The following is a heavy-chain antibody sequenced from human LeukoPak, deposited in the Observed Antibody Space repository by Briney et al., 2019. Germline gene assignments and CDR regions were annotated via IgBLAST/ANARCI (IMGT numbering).Heavy chain of an antibody. CDR3: ARSASIFGRGYGMDV. Sequence: SETLSLTCTVSGGSISSSGYYWGWIRQPPGEGLEWIGSIYYSGSTYYNPSLKSRVTISVDTSKNQFSLKLSSVTAADTAVYYCARSASIFGRGYGMDVWGQGTTVTVSS. CDR1: GGSISSSGYY. CDR2: IYYSGST. J-gene: IGHJ6*02. V-gene: IGHV4-39*01. D-gene: IGHD3-3*01.